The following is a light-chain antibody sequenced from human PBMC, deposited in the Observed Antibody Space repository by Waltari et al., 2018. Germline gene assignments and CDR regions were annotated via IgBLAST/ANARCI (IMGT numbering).Light chain of an antibody. CDR1: TVINNY. CDR3: LQYNSYPRT. V-gene: IGKV1-16*02. J-gene: IGKJ1*01. CDR2: GAS. Sequence: IQMTRSQSSLSASVGDSVTITCRANTVINNYLSWFQQKSGKAPKALIYGASSLQSGVPSKFSGSGSGTDFTLTISNLQPEDFATYYCLQYNSYPRTFGQGTKVEIK.